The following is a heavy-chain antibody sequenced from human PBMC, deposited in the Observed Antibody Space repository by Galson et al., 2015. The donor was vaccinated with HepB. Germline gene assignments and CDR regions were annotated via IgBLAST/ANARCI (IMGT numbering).Heavy chain of an antibody. CDR2: TFYRSKWYN. J-gene: IGHJ3*02. Sequence: CAISGDSVSSNSAAWNWIRQSPSRGLEWLGRTFYRSKWYNDYAVPVKSRININPDTSKNQFSLQLKSVTPEDTAVYYCARAPSDSGGYVDAFDIWGQGTMVTVSS. CDR3: ARAPSDSGGYVDAFDI. D-gene: IGHD3-22*01. CDR1: GDSVSSNSAA. V-gene: IGHV6-1*01.